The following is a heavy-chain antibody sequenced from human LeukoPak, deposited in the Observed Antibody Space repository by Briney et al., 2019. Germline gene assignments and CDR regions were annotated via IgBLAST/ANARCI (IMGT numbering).Heavy chain of an antibody. Sequence: GRSLRLSCAASGSTFSSYGMHWVRQAPGKGLEWVAVISYDGSNKYYADSVKGRFTISRDNSKNTLYLQMNSLRAEDTAVYYCANSGGLDYWGQGTLVTVSS. D-gene: IGHD6-25*01. J-gene: IGHJ4*02. V-gene: IGHV3-30*18. CDR3: ANSGGLDY. CDR1: GSTFSSYG. CDR2: ISYDGSNK.